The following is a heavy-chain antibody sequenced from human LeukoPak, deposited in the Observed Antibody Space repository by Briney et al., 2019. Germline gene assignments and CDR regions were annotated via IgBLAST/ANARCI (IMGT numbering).Heavy chain of an antibody. CDR2: INYSGTT. CDR1: GGSITNSY. J-gene: IGHJ3*02. D-gene: IGHD1-1*01. V-gene: IGHV4-59*01. CDR3: ARDPLSTNDFDI. Sequence: SETLSLTCTVSGGSITNSYWNWIRQSPGKGLEWIGYINYSGTTNYNPSLRGRVTISVDTSKNQFSLKLSSVTAADTAAYFCARDPLSTNDFDIWGQGTMVTVSS.